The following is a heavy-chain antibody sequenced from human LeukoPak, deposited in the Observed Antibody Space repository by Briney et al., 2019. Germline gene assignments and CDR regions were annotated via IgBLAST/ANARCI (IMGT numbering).Heavy chain of an antibody. D-gene: IGHD6-19*01. Sequence: SQTLSLTCTVSGGSISSRSYYWSWIRQPAGKGLEWIGRIYISGSTNYNASLKSRVTISADTSKNQFSLKPSSVTAADTAVYYCAREAITVSGATLNWGQGTLVTVSS. J-gene: IGHJ4*02. CDR1: GGSISSRSYY. CDR3: AREAITVSGATLN. V-gene: IGHV4-61*02. CDR2: IYISGST.